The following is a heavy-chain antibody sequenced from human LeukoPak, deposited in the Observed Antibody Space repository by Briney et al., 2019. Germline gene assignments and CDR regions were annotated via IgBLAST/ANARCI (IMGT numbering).Heavy chain of an antibody. CDR2: IYYSGST. CDR1: GGSISSSSYY. CDR3: ARVESIAVADWFDP. Sequence: PSETLSLTCTVSGGSISSSSYYWGWIRQPPGKGLEWIGSIYYSGSTYYNPSLKSRVTISVDTSKNQFSLKLSSVTAADTAVYYCARVESIAVADWFDPWGQGTLVTVSS. D-gene: IGHD6-19*01. J-gene: IGHJ5*02. V-gene: IGHV4-39*07.